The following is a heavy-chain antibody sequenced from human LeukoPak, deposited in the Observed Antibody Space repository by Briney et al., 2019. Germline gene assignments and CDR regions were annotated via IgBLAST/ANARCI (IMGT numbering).Heavy chain of an antibody. Sequence: PGASLRLPCAASGFTFSSYAMSWVRQAPGKGLEWVSAISGSGGSTYYADSVKGRFTISRDNSKNTLYLQMNSLRAEDTAVYYCAKDFVVVPAAIRASYYYYYGMDVWGQGTTVTVSS. CDR1: GFTFSSYA. J-gene: IGHJ6*02. D-gene: IGHD2-2*02. CDR2: ISGSGGST. V-gene: IGHV3-23*01. CDR3: AKDFVVVPAAIRASYYYYYGMDV.